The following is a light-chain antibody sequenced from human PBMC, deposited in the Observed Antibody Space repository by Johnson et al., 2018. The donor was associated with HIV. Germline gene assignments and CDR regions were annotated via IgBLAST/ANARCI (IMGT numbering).Light chain of an antibody. V-gene: IGLV1-51*02. CDR1: TSNIGDHS. CDR2: DND. J-gene: IGLJ1*01. Sequence: QAVLTQPPSVSAAPGRWVTVSCSGTTSNIGDHSVSWFQHLPGAAPKLLIYDNDRRPSGVPDRFSGSKSAASATLDITGLQSGDGGDYYCATWDASLSANVFGPGTKVTVL. CDR3: ATWDASLSANV.